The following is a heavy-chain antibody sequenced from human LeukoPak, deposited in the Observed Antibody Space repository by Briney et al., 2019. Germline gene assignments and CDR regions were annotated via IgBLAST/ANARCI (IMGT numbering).Heavy chain of an antibody. D-gene: IGHD6-6*01. CDR1: GYTFTSYD. J-gene: IGHJ4*02. Sequence: ASVKVSCKASGYTFTSYDINWVRQATGQGLEWMGWINPNSGGTNYAQKFQGRVTMTRDTSISTAYMELSRLRSDDTAVYYCAREGGSIAARRPLDYWGQGTLVTVSS. CDR3: AREGGSIAARRPLDY. CDR2: INPNSGGT. V-gene: IGHV1-2*02.